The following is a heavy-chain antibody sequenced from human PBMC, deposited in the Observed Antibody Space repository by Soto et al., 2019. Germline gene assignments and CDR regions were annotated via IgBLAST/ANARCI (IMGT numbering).Heavy chain of an antibody. J-gene: IGHJ4*02. CDR2: IDPSDSYT. CDR3: ARRGDSSGFMDY. Sequence: PGESLKISCKGSGYSFTNYWISWVRQMPGKGLEWMGRIDPSDSYTNYSPSFQGHVTISVDKSTSTAYLQWSSLKASDTAMYYCARRGDSSGFMDYWGQGIPVTVSS. D-gene: IGHD6-19*01. CDR1: GYSFTNYW. V-gene: IGHV5-10-1*01.